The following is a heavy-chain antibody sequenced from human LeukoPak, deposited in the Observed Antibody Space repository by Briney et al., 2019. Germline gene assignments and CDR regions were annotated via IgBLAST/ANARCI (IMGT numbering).Heavy chain of an antibody. CDR2: ISSGSRTI. CDR3: ARESITGHRDFDY. CDR1: GFTFSSYS. D-gene: IGHD1-20*01. V-gene: IGHV3-48*01. J-gene: IGHJ4*02. Sequence: GGSLRLSCAASGFTFSSYSMNWVRQAPGKGLEWVSYISSGSRTIYYADSVKGRFTMSRDNAKNSLYLQMNSLRAEDTAVYFCARESITGHRDFDYWGQGTLVTVSS.